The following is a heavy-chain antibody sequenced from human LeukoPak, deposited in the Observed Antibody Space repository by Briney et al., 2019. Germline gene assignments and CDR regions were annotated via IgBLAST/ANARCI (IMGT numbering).Heavy chain of an antibody. CDR3: ASIAAAGTWVWFDP. V-gene: IGHV4-4*07. CDR1: GGSISSYY. J-gene: IGHJ5*02. CDR2: IYTSGST. D-gene: IGHD6-13*01. Sequence: SETLSLTCTVSGGSISSYYWSWIQQPAGKGLEWIGRIYTSGSTNYNPSLKSRVTMSVDTSKNQFSLKLSSVTAADTAVYYCASIAAAGTWVWFDPWGQGTLVTVSS.